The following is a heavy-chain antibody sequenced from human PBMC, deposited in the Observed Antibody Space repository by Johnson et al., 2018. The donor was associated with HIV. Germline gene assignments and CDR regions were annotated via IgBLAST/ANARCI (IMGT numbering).Heavy chain of an antibody. CDR1: GFTFSSYA. Sequence: QLVESGGGVVQPGRSLRLSCAASGFTFSSYAMHWVRQAPGKGLEWVAVISYDGSNKYYADSVKGRFTISRDNSKNTLYLQMNSLRAEDTAVYYCARGEDGVDAFDSWGQGTMVTVSS. D-gene: IGHD4-17*01. CDR3: ARGEDGVDAFDS. V-gene: IGHV3-30-3*01. CDR2: ISYDGSNK. J-gene: IGHJ3*02.